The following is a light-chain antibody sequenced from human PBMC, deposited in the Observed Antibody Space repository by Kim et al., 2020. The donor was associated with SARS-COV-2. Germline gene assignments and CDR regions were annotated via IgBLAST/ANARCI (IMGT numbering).Light chain of an antibody. CDR2: GNS. J-gene: IGLJ1*01. CDR3: QSYDRSLSAYV. Sequence: QSVLTQPPSVSGAPGQRITISCTGSRSNIGAGYDVHWYQQLPGTAPKLLIYGNSNRPSGVPDRFSGSKSGTSASLAITGLQAEDEADYSCQSYDRSLSAYVFGIGTKVTGL. V-gene: IGLV1-40*01. CDR1: RSNIGAGYD.